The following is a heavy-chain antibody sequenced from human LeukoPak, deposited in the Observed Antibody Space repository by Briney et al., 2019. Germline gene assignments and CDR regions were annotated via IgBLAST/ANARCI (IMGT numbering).Heavy chain of an antibody. Sequence: PGGSLRLSCAASGFTFSSSGMTWVRQAPGKGLDWVSAITAASGTLYYADSVRGRFTISRDNSKNTLYLQMNSLRAEDSAVYYCANALGHNSRWYFQHWGQGTLVTVSS. J-gene: IGHJ1*01. CDR3: ANALGHNSRWYFQH. V-gene: IGHV3-23*01. CDR2: ITAASGTL. D-gene: IGHD4-23*01. CDR1: GFTFSSSG.